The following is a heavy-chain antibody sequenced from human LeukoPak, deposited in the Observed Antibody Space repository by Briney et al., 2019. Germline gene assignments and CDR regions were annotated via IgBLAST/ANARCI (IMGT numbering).Heavy chain of an antibody. V-gene: IGHV3-48*04. Sequence: GGSLRLSCAASGFTFSDYAIHWVRQAPGKGLEWVSYISSSSSTIYYADSVKGRFTISRDNAKNSLYLQMNSLRAEDTAVYYCARDLRSITMVRGVIIPEYYYYGMDVWGQGTTVTVSS. CDR3: ARDLRSITMVRGVIIPEYYYYGMDV. CDR1: GFTFSDYA. CDR2: ISSSSSTI. D-gene: IGHD3-10*01. J-gene: IGHJ6*02.